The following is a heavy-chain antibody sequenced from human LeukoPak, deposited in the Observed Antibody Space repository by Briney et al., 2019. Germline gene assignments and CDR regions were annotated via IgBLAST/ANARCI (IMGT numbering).Heavy chain of an antibody. J-gene: IGHJ4*02. Sequence: PGGSLRLSCAASGFMFSRHWMGWVRQAPGKGLEWVATIKKDGRQYYVDSVKGRSIISRDNAKNSLDLQMNNLRAEDTAVYSCARGPDYGDRLDYFDYWGQGTLVTVS. CDR2: IKKDGRQ. CDR1: GFMFSRHW. CDR3: ARGPDYGDRLDYFDY. V-gene: IGHV3-7*01. D-gene: IGHD4-17*01.